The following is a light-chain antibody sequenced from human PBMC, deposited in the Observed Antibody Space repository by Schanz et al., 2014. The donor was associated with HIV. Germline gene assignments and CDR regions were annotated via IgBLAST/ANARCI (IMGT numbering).Light chain of an antibody. CDR1: QSVSSSF. Sequence: EIVLTQSPGTLSLSPGERATLSYRASQSVSSSFLACCQEKPGQAPRLLIYDASNRATGIPARFSGSGSGTEFTLTISSLQPDDFAVYYCQQHNTFPWTFGQGTKVEV. J-gene: IGKJ1*01. CDR3: QQHNTFPWT. V-gene: IGKV3D-20*02. CDR2: DAS.